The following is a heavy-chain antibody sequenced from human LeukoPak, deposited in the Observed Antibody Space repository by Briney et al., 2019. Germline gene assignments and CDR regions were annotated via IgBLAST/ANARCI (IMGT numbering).Heavy chain of an antibody. Sequence: GGSLRLSCAASGFIVGSNYMSWVRQAPGKGLEWVSIIYSDGSTYYADPVKGRFTISRDNAKNSLSLQVNSLRAEDTAVYYCARGADLNSWGQGTLVTVSS. CDR1: GFIVGSNY. D-gene: IGHD5-12*01. V-gene: IGHV3-53*01. CDR2: IYSDGST. CDR3: ARGADLNS. J-gene: IGHJ4*02.